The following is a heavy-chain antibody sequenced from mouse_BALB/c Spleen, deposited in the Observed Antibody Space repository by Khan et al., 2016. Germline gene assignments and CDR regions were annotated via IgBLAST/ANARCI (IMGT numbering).Heavy chain of an antibody. J-gene: IGHJ4*01. CDR2: INPDSSTI. CDR3: ATAGLWASMDY. V-gene: IGHV4-1*02. CDR1: GFDFSRYW. Sequence: EVKLLESGGGLVQPGGSLKLSCVASGFDFSRYWMNWVRQAPGMGLEWIGEINPDSSTINYTPSLKDKFIISRDNAKNTLYLQMSKVRSEDTALSYCATAGLWASMDYWGQGTSVTVSS. D-gene: IGHD1-1*02.